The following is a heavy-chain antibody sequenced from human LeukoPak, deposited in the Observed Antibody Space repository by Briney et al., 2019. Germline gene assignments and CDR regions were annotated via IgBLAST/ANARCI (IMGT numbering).Heavy chain of an antibody. V-gene: IGHV3-23*01. CDR1: GFTFSTYA. Sequence: PGGSLRLSCTASGFTFSTYAMNWVRQAPGKGLELVSGISGSGVSTYYADSVKGRFTISRDNSNNTLYLQMSRLGAEDTAVYYCAKDWGMGDQLLRIDYWGQGTLVTVSS. D-gene: IGHD2-2*01. J-gene: IGHJ4*02. CDR3: AKDWGMGDQLLRIDY. CDR2: ISGSGVST.